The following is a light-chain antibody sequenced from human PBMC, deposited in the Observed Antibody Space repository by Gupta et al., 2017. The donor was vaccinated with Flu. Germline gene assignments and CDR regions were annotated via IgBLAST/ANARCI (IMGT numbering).Light chain of an antibody. J-gene: IGLJ3*02. Sequence: QSVLTQPPSVSVAPGQRVTISCSASSSNIGAGYDVHWYQQLPGTAPKLLIYGNSNRPSGVPDRFSGSKSSTAASLAITGLQAEDEADYYCQSYDSSLSGSVFGGGTKLTVL. CDR2: GNS. V-gene: IGLV1-40*01. CDR1: SSNIGAGYD. CDR3: QSYDSSLSGSV.